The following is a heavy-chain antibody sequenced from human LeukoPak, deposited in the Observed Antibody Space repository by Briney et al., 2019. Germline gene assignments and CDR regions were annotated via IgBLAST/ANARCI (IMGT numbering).Heavy chain of an antibody. CDR2: ISWDGGST. J-gene: IGHJ4*02. CDR3: AKDHDFSYYFDY. Sequence: GGSLRLSCAASGFTFSSYAMSWVRQAPGKGLEWVSLISWDGGSTYYADSVKGRFTISRDNSKNSLYLQMNSLRAEDTALYYCAKDHDFSYYFDYWGQGTLDTVSS. CDR1: GFTFSSYA. D-gene: IGHD3/OR15-3a*01. V-gene: IGHV3-43D*03.